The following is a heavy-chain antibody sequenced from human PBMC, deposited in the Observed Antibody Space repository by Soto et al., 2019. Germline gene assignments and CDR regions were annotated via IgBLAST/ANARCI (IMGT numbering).Heavy chain of an antibody. Sequence: EVQLVESGGGLVQPGGSLRLSCTASGFTFSSFEMNWVRQAPGKGLEWVSYTSSSVSTIYYADSVKGRFTISRDNAKNSLYLQMNSLRAEDTAIYYCARGAAAGGPYYFDCWGQGALVTVSS. D-gene: IGHD6-13*01. CDR3: ARGAAAGGPYYFDC. CDR1: GFTFSSFE. V-gene: IGHV3-48*03. J-gene: IGHJ4*02. CDR2: TSSSVSTI.